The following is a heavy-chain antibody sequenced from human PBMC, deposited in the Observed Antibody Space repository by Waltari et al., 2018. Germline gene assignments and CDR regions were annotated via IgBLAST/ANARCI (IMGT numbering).Heavy chain of an antibody. D-gene: IGHD6-13*01. CDR1: RGTFSSYA. Sequence: HVQLVQSGAEVNKPWSSVKVSCKASRGTFSSYAISWVRQSPRQGLEWMGGIIPIFGTANYAQKFQGRVTITADDSTSTAYMELSSLRSEDTAVYYCAIAYSSSWYGGGWFDHWGQGTLVTVSS. CDR2: IIPIFGTA. V-gene: IGHV1-69*01. J-gene: IGHJ5*02. CDR3: AIAYSSSWYGGGWFDH.